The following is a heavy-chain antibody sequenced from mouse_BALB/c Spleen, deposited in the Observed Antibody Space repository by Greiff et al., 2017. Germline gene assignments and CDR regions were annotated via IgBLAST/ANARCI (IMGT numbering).Heavy chain of an antibody. D-gene: IGHD2-1*01. J-gene: IGHJ3*01. CDR2: IDPSDSYT. CDR1: GYTFTSYW. V-gene: IGHV1-69*02. Sequence: VQLQQPGAELVKPGASVKLSCKASGYTFTSYWMHWVKQRPGQGLEWIGEIDPSDSYTNYNQKFKGKATLTVDKSSSTAYMQLSSLTSEDSAVYYCARRGGKGWFADWGQGTLVTVSA. CDR3: ARRGGKGWFAD.